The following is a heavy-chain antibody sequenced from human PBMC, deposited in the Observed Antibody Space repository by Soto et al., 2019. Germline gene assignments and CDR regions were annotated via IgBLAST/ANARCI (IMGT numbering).Heavy chain of an antibody. CDR2: INRDGSKK. D-gene: IGHD6-13*01. CDR3: ARDVSPGSSSLYLDAFDI. V-gene: IGHV3-7*05. Sequence: EVQLEESGGDLVQPWGSLRLSCAASGFTLSAYWMTWVRQAPGKGLEWVANINRDGSKKSYLDSVRGRFTISRDNVGNSLYLRMDSLRADDTALYYCARDVSPGSSSLYLDAFDIWGQGTMVTVSS. CDR1: GFTLSAYW. J-gene: IGHJ3*02.